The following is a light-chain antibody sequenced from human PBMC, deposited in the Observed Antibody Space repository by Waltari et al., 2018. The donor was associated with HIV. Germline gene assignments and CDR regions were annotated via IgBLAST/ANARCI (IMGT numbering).Light chain of an antibody. V-gene: IGKV3-20*01. Sequence: EIVLPQSQGPLSLSPGERATLSCRASQSVSSTYLAWYQQKPGQAPRLLIYGPSSRAPGIPDRFSGSGSGTDFTLTISRLEPEDFAVYYCQQYGRSPLTFGGGTKVEIK. CDR3: QQYGRSPLT. J-gene: IGKJ4*01. CDR2: GPS. CDR1: QSVSSTY.